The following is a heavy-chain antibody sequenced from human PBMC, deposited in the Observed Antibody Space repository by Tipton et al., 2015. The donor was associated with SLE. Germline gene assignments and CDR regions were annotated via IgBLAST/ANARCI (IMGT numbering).Heavy chain of an antibody. V-gene: IGHV1-46*01. CDR2: INPSGGST. CDR1: GYTFTSYY. J-gene: IGHJ4*02. Sequence: QVQLVQSGAEVKKPGASVKVSCMASGYTFTSYYMHWVRQAPGQGLEWMGIINPSGGSTSYAQKFQGRVTMTRDTSTSTVYMELSSLRSEDTAVYYYARDLQLVLDYWGQGTLVTVSS. D-gene: IGHD6-6*01. CDR3: ARDLQLVLDY.